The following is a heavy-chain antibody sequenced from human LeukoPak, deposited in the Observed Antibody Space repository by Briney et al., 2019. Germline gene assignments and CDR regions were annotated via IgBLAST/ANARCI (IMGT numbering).Heavy chain of an antibody. V-gene: IGHV4-59*08. Sequence: WETLSLTCTVSGGSFRTYYWSWIRQPPGKGLEWIGYIYYSGSTSYNPSLKSPVTMSVDTSKNQFSLNLSSVTAADTAVYYCARRPITAYYFDYWGQGTLVTVSS. D-gene: IGHD3-10*01. CDR1: GGSFRTYY. J-gene: IGHJ4*02. CDR2: IYYSGST. CDR3: ARRPITAYYFDY.